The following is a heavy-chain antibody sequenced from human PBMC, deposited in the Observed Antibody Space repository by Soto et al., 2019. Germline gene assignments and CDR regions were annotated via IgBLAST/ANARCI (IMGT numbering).Heavy chain of an antibody. CDR1: GFSLRNSGAG. J-gene: IGHJ4*02. Sequence: QITLKESGPTLVKPTQTLTLTCTFSGFSLRNSGAGVGWIRQPPGKALEWLALIYWDDDKRYSPSLKSRLTITKHTSKHQVVPTRTNLEPVDTASYYCAQLRGYSCFLINPGFNYGGQGPLLTVSS. CDR3: AQLRGYSCFLINPGFNY. CDR2: IYWDDDK. D-gene: IGHD5-12*01. V-gene: IGHV2-5*02.